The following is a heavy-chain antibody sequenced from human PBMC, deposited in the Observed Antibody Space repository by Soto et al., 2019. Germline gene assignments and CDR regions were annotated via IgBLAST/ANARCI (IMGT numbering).Heavy chain of an antibody. CDR1: GFPFSSYG. J-gene: IGHJ6*02. Sequence: RLSCAASGFPFSSYGMHWVRQAPGKGLEWVAVILYDGSKKYYADSVKGRFTISRDNSKNTLYLQMSSLRAEDTALYFCVKDGSSGWPYFDDMDVWGQGTTVTVSS. CDR3: VKDGSSGWPYFDDMDV. CDR2: ILYDGSKK. D-gene: IGHD6-19*01. V-gene: IGHV3-30*18.